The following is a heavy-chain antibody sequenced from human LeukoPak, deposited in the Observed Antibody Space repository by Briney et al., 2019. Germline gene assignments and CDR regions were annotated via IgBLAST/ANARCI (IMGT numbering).Heavy chain of an antibody. J-gene: IGHJ6*03. CDR2: ISWDGGST. V-gene: IGHV3-43D*03. CDR1: GFTFDDYA. Sequence: GGSLRLSCAASGFTFDDYAMHWVRQAPGKGLEWVSLISWDGGSTYYADSVKGRFTISRDNSKNSLYLQMNSLRAEDTALYYCAKGSDFSSWGESYYMDVWGKGTTVTVSS. D-gene: IGHD6-13*01. CDR3: AKGSDFSSWGESYYMDV.